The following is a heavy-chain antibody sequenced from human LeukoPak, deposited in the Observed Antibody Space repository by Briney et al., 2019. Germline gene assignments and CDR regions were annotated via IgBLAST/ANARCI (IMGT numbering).Heavy chain of an antibody. V-gene: IGHV5-51*01. J-gene: IGHJ4*02. CDR1: GYMFTNYW. CDR3: ARLEDNRGSGYYFDY. Sequence: GASLKISCKCSGYMFTNYWICCVRQMPGKGLVLMGIIYPGDSAIRYTSSFQGQVTISAAKSISTPYLQWSSLKASDTAKYYWARLEDNRGSGYYFDYRGQGTLVTVSS. CDR2: IYPGDSAI. D-gene: IGHD1-14*01.